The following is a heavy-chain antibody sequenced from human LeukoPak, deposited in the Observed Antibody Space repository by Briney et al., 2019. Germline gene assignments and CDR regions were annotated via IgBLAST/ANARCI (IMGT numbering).Heavy chain of an antibody. CDR3: ARVSPRYGDYVISAFDI. D-gene: IGHD4-17*01. Sequence: ASVKVSCKASGYIFTSYGISWVRQAPGQGLEWMGWISAYNGNTKYAQKLQGRVTMTTDTSTSTAYMELRSLRSDDTAVYYCARVSPRYGDYVISAFDIWGQGTMVTVSS. CDR1: GYIFTSYG. V-gene: IGHV1-18*01. CDR2: ISAYNGNT. J-gene: IGHJ3*02.